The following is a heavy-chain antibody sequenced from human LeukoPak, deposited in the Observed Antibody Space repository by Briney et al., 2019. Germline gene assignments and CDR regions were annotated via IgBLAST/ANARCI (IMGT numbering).Heavy chain of an antibody. J-gene: IGHJ4*02. CDR2: INPNSGGT. V-gene: IGHV1-2*02. D-gene: IGHD3-22*01. CDR3: ARQRARYYDSSGYPTY. CDR1: GYTFTGYY. Sequence: WASVKVSCQASGYTFTGYYMHWVRQAPGQGLEWMGWINPNSGGTNYAQKFQGRVTMTRDTSISTAYMELSRLRSDDTAVYYCARQRARYYDSSGYPTYWGQGTLVTVSS.